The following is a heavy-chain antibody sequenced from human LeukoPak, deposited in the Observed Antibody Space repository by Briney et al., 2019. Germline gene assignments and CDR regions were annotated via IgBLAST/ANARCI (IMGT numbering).Heavy chain of an antibody. V-gene: IGHV3-21*01. J-gene: IGHJ6*03. Sequence: GGSLRLSCAASAFTFSSYNMNWVRQAPGKGLEWVACISTSNSDIYYADPVKGRFTISRDNAKNSLYLQMNSLRAEDTAVYYCAMSSARSANFYMDVWGKGTTVTVSS. CDR2: ISTSNSDI. D-gene: IGHD3-22*01. CDR3: AMSSARSANFYMDV. CDR1: AFTFSSYN.